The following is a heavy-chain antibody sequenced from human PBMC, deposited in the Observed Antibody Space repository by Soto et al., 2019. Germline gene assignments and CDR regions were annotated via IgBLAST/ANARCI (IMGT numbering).Heavy chain of an antibody. D-gene: IGHD1-1*01. Sequence: PSETLSLTCTVSGASITSYYWSWIRQPPGKGLEWIGYIYYRGSTNYNPSLKSRVTISVDMSKNQFSLKLSSVTAADTAVYYCARLDAVANYFDVWGQGTLVTVS. CDR3: ARLDAVANYFDV. CDR2: IYYRGST. V-gene: IGHV4-59*01. CDR1: GASITSYY. J-gene: IGHJ4*02.